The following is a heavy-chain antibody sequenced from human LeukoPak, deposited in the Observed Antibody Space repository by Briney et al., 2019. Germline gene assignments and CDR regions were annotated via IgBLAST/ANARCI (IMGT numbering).Heavy chain of an antibody. CDR2: VYYSGST. D-gene: IGHD1-1*01. V-gene: IGHV4-30-4*07. J-gene: IGHJ5*02. CDR3: ARDYQTIRRKTGTPGP. CDR1: GGSISSGGYS. Sequence: SETLSLTCAVSGGSISSGGYSWSWIRQSPGKGLEWIGYVYYSGSTYYNPSLKSRVSISVDTSKNQFSLKLTSVTAADTAVYYCARDYQTIRRKTGTPGPWGQGTLVTVSS.